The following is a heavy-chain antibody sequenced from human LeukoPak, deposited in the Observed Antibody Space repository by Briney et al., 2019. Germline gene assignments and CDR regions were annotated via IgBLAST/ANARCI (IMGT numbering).Heavy chain of an antibody. CDR2: IKQDGSKE. J-gene: IGHJ4*02. V-gene: IGHV3-7*01. CDR1: GFSFSSYW. CDR3: ARDEGYCSSTSCYFYYFDY. D-gene: IGHD2-2*01. Sequence: GGSLRLSCGASGFSFSSYWMSWVRQAPGKGLEWVANIKQDGSKEYYVDSVKGRFTISRDNAKNSLSLQMNSLRAEDTAVYYCARDEGYCSSTSCYFYYFDYWGQGTLVTVPS.